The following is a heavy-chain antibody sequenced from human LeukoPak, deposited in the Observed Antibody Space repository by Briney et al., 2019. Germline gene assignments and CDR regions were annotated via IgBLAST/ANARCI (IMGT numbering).Heavy chain of an antibody. CDR1: GYTFTDYY. D-gene: IGHD6-6*01. Sequence: ASVKVSCKTSGYTFTDYYIHWIRQAPGQGLEWMGWINSNSGGTSYAQKFQGRVHLTRDTPTRTAFMELNRLTSDDTAVYYCARTSIAARRADFDYWGQGTVVTVSS. CDR3: ARTSIAARRADFDY. V-gene: IGHV1-2*02. J-gene: IGHJ4*02. CDR2: INSNSGGT.